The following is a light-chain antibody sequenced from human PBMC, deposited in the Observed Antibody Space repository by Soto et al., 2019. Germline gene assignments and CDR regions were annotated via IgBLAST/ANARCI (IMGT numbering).Light chain of an antibody. CDR1: SSDVGSYNL. CDR3: CSEAGSRTT. V-gene: IGLV2-23*01. J-gene: IGLJ1*01. Sequence: QSALTQPASVSGSPGQSITISFTGTSSDVGSYNLVSWYQQHPGKAPQLMIYEGSKRPSGVSNRFSGSKSGNTASLTISGLQAEDEADYYCCSEAGSRTTFGPGTKLTVL. CDR2: EGS.